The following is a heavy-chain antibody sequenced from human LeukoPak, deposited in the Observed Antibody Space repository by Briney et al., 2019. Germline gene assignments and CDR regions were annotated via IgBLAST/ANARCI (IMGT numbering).Heavy chain of an antibody. CDR3: AADPYYYDSSGYQTPYFDY. V-gene: IGHV1-58*01. J-gene: IGHJ4*02. D-gene: IGHD3-22*01. Sequence: SVKVSCKASGFTFTSSAVQWVRQARGQRLGWIGWIVVGSGNTNYAQKFQERVTITRDMSTSTAYMVLSSLRSEDTAVYYCAADPYYYDSSGYQTPYFDYWGQGTLVTVSS. CDR1: GFTFTSSA. CDR2: IVVGSGNT.